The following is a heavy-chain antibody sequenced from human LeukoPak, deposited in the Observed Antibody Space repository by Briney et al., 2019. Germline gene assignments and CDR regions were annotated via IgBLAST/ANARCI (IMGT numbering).Heavy chain of an antibody. Sequence: ASVKVSCKASGGTFSSYAISWVRQAPGQGLEWMGGIIPIFGTANYAQKFQGRVTITADESTSTAYMELSSLRSEDTAVYYCATRITPYDSSGYYLYWYFDLWGRGTLVTVSS. CDR3: ATRITPYDSSGYYLYWYFDL. D-gene: IGHD3-22*01. CDR2: IIPIFGTA. CDR1: GGTFSSYA. V-gene: IGHV1-69*13. J-gene: IGHJ2*01.